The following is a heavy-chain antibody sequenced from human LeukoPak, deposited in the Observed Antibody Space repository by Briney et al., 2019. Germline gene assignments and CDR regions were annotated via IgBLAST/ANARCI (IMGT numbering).Heavy chain of an antibody. D-gene: IGHD3/OR15-3a*01. CDR1: GFTFSGCV. J-gene: IGHJ5*02. Sequence: PGGSLRLSCAASGFTFSGCVMLWVRRAPGMGLEYVSSIDPNGEASYYANSVKGRFSISRDNSNNMLYLQMGSLTSADMGVYYCAAQGGRTGAYDPWGQGTLVTVAS. CDR3: AAQGGRTGAYDP. V-gene: IGHV3-64*01. CDR2: IDPNGEAS.